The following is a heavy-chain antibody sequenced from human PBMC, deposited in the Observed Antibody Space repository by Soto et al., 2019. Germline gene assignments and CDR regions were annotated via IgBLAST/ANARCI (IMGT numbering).Heavy chain of an antibody. Sequence: SDTLSLTCAVSGGSFSSYYWSWIRQPPGEGLEWIGSIYYSGSTNYNPSLKSRVTISIDTSKSLFSLKLSSLTSADTAVYFCARAYYGDYPYFDYWGQGALVTVSS. J-gene: IGHJ4*02. D-gene: IGHD4-17*01. CDR2: IYYSGST. V-gene: IGHV4-59*01. CDR1: GGSFSSYY. CDR3: ARAYYGDYPYFDY.